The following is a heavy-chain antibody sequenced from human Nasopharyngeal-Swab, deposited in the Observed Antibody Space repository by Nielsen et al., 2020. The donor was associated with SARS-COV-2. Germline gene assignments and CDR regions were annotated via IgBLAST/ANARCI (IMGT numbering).Heavy chain of an antibody. CDR2: LGVGGGPT. D-gene: IGHD2-8*01. Sequence: GESLKISCAASGFSFSTHAMTWIRQALGKGLEWVSSLGVGGGPTYYADSAKGRFTISSDNSKNTLYLQMNSLRAEDTALYYCVKDGYCTNGVCGFDAFDIWGRGTMVTVSS. CDR3: VKDGYCTNGVCGFDAFDI. CDR1: GFSFSTHA. V-gene: IGHV3-23*01. J-gene: IGHJ3*02.